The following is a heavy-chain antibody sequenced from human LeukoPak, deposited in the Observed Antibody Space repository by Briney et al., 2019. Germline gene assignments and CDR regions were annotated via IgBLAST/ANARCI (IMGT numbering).Heavy chain of an antibody. D-gene: IGHD3-22*01. Sequence: PGRSLRLSCAASGFTFSSYGMHWVRQAPGKGLEWVAVISYDGSNKYYADSVKGRFTISRDNSKNTLYLQMNSLRAEDTAVYYCARGNYYDTSGYPVWGQGTMVTVSS. V-gene: IGHV3-30*03. CDR1: GFTFSSYG. CDR3: ARGNYYDTSGYPV. J-gene: IGHJ3*01. CDR2: ISYDGSNK.